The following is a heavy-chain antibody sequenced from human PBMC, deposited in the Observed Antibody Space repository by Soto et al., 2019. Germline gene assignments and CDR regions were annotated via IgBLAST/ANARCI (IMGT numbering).Heavy chain of an antibody. V-gene: IGHV4-31*03. Sequence: SETLSLTCTVSGGSISSGGYYWSWIRQHPGKGLECIGYIYYSGSTYYKPSLKSRVTISVDTSKNQFSLKLSSVTAADMAVYYCARDGLGSVSNDAFDIWGQGTMVTVSS. CDR1: GGSISSGGYY. D-gene: IGHD3-10*01. J-gene: IGHJ3*02. CDR3: ARDGLGSVSNDAFDI. CDR2: IYYSGST.